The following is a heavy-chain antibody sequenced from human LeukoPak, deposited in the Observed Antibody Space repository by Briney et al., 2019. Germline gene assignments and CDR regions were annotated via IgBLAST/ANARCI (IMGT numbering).Heavy chain of an antibody. V-gene: IGHV3-48*01. CDR3: ARPLTTTQGYNYGFGY. D-gene: IGHD5-18*01. J-gene: IGHJ4*02. CDR1: GFTFSTYD. CDR2: ISSSSNII. Sequence: GSLRLSCAASGFTFSTYDMNWVRQAPGKGLEWVSKISSSSNIINYAASVKGRFTISRDNAKNSLYLQMNSLRAEDTAVYYCARPLTTTQGYNYGFGYWGQGTLVTVSS.